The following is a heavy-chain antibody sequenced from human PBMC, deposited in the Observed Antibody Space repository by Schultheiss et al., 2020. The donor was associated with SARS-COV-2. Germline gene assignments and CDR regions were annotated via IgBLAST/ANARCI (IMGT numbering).Heavy chain of an antibody. CDR1: GFTFSSYG. D-gene: IGHD4-23*01. V-gene: IGHV3-9*01. CDR3: AKDQVGGCFDY. J-gene: IGHJ4*02. Sequence: SLKISCAASGFTFSSYGMHWVRQAPGKGLEWVSGISWNSGSIGYADSVKGRFTISRDNSKNTLYLQMNSLRAEDTAVYYCAKDQVGGCFDYWGQGTLVTVSS. CDR2: ISWNSGSI.